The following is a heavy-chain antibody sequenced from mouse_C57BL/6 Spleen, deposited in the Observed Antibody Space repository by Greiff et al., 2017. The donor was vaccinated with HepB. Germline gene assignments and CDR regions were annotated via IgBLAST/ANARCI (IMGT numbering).Heavy chain of an antibody. Sequence: DVKLVESGGDLVKPGGSLKLSCAASGFTFSSYGMSWVRQTPDKRLEWVATISSGGSYTYYPDSVKGRFTISRDNAKNTLYLQMSSLKSEDTAMYYCARQELAWFAYWGQGTLVTVSA. CDR2: ISSGGSYT. V-gene: IGHV5-6*02. D-gene: IGHD4-1*01. CDR1: GFTFSSYG. CDR3: ARQELAWFAY. J-gene: IGHJ3*01.